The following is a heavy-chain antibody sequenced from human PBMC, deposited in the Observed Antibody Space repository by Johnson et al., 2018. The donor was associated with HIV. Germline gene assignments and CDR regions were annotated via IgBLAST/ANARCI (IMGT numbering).Heavy chain of an antibody. V-gene: IGHV3-30*19. CDR3: ARASVSSPRYSSSSDDAFDI. D-gene: IGHD6-6*01. Sequence: VQLVESGGGVVQPGRSLRLSCAASRFTFSTYGIHWVRQAPGKGLEWVAVISYDGSNKYYADSVKGRFTISRDNSKNTLYLQMNSLRAEDTAVYYCARASVSSPRYSSSSDDAFDIWGQGTMVTVSS. CDR1: RFTFSTYG. CDR2: ISYDGSNK. J-gene: IGHJ3*02.